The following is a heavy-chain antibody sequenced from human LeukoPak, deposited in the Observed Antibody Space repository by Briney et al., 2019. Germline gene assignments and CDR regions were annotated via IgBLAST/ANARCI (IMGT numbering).Heavy chain of an antibody. CDR3: AKDIQLST. CDR1: GFTFTVAA. V-gene: IGHV3-23*01. J-gene: IGHJ3*01. D-gene: IGHD5-24*01. CDR2: IGASGEST. Sequence: GGSLRLSCAASGFTFTVAAMTWVRQAPGKGLEWVSLIGASGESTDYADSVKGRFTISKDNSKNTLSLQMNSLRVEDTAMYSCAKDIQLSTWGLGTMVTVSS.